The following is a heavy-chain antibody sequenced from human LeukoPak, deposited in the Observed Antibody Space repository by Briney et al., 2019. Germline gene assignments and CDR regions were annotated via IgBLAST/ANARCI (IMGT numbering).Heavy chain of an antibody. V-gene: IGHV3-7*03. CDR2: IKQDGSEK. CDR1: EFTFSSYW. CDR3: AKYYYDSSGYLTDY. D-gene: IGHD3-22*01. J-gene: IGHJ4*02. Sequence: PGGSLRLSCTASEFTFSSYWMSWVRQAPGKGLEWVANIKQDGSEKDYVDSVKGRFSISRDNAKNSLYLQMNSLRAEDTAVYYCAKYYYDSSGYLTDYGGQGTLVTVSS.